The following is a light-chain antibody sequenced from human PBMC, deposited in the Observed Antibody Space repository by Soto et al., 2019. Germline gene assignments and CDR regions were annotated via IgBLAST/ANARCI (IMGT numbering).Light chain of an antibody. CDR3: QQYHTWPIT. V-gene: IGKV3-15*01. CDR1: QNIRSS. CDR2: GAS. J-gene: IGKJ4*01. Sequence: EVVMTQSPACLSASPGERVTLSCRASQNIRSSLAWYQHKPGQAPRLLISGASTGATGIPARFSGSGSGTEFTLTISSLQSEDCAIYYCQQYHTWPITFGGGTKVDIK.